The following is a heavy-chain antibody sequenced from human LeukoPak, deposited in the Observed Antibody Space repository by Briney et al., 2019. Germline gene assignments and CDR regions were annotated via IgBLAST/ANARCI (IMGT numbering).Heavy chain of an antibody. V-gene: IGHV3-9*01. CDR2: ISWNSGSI. CDR1: GFTFDDYA. D-gene: IGHD6-19*01. CDR3: AKDIGQWLVMGAFDI. J-gene: IGHJ3*02. Sequence: GRSLRLSCAASGFTFDDYAMHWVRQAPGKGLEWVSGISWNSGSIGYADSVKGRFTISRDNAKNSLYLQMNSLRAEDTALYYCAKDIGQWLVMGAFDIWGQGTMVTVSS.